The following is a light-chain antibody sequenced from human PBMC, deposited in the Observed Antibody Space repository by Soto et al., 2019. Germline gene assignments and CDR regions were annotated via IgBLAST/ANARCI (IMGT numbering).Light chain of an antibody. Sequence: EIVMTQSPATLSVSPGERATLSCRASQSVSSNLAWYQQKPGQAPRLLIYGASTRATGIPARFSGRGSGTDFTLTLSSLQSEDCAVYYCQQCNDWPHTFGQGTKLEIK. V-gene: IGKV3-15*01. CDR2: GAS. CDR3: QQCNDWPHT. J-gene: IGKJ2*01. CDR1: QSVSSN.